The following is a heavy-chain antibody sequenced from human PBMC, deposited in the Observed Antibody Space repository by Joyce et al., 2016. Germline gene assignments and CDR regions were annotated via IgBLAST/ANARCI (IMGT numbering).Heavy chain of an antibody. CDR2: IIPVFGTA. D-gene: IGHD1-26*01. CDR3: AMGVGANNGGNYYFYYMDV. Sequence: QAQLVQSGAEVKKPGSSVKVSCKASGGTFSTSAISWVRQAPGQGLEWMGGIIPVFGTAKYTQKFQGRVTISADESTSTAYMEVNSLRSEDTAVYYCAMGVGANNGGNYYFYYMDVWGKGTTVTVSS. J-gene: IGHJ6*03. CDR1: GGTFSTSA. V-gene: IGHV1-69*01.